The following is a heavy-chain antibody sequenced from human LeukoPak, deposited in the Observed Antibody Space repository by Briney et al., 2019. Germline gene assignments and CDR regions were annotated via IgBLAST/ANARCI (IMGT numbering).Heavy chain of an antibody. J-gene: IGHJ2*01. CDR1: GGSFSGYY. CDR3: ARGKRIAVARYWYFEL. CDR2: INHSGST. V-gene: IGHV4-34*01. Sequence: SETLSLTCAVYGGSFSGYYWSWIRQPPGKGLEWIGEINHSGSTNYNPSLKSRVTISVDTSKNQFSLKLSSVTAAETALYYCARGKRIAVARYWYFELLGGGALVTVSS. D-gene: IGHD6-13*01.